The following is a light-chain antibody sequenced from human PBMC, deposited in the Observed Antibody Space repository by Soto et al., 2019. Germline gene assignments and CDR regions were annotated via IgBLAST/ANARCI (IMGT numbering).Light chain of an antibody. CDR1: QSLSSH. CDR3: QQYNAWPWT. V-gene: IGKV3-15*01. CDR2: GAA. J-gene: IGKJ1*01. Sequence: EIVLTQSPGTLSVSPGERATLFCRASQSLSSHLAWYQQKPGQPPRLLIFGAATRATGLPARFSGSGFGTEFTLTISSLQSEDFAVYFCQQYNAWPWTFGQGTKVDIK.